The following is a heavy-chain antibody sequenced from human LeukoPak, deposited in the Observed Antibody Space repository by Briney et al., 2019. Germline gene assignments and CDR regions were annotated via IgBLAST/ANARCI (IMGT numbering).Heavy chain of an antibody. V-gene: IGHV1-69*05. J-gene: IGHJ4*02. D-gene: IGHD6-19*01. Sequence: SVKVSCKASGGTFSSYAISWVRQAPGQGLEWMGRIIPIFGTANYEQKFQGRVTITTDESTSTAYMELSSLRSEDTAVSYCARDGGIAVAGEILVYWGQGTLVTVSS. CDR1: GGTFSSYA. CDR2: IIPIFGTA. CDR3: ARDGGIAVAGEILVY.